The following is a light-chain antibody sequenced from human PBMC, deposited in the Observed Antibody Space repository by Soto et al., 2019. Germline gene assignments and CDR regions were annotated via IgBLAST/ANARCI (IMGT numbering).Light chain of an antibody. CDR2: DAS. V-gene: IGKV3-11*01. J-gene: IGKJ4*01. CDR1: QSVDTF. CDR3: QQRSSWPLT. Sequence: EIVLTQSPATLSLSPGERATLSCRASQSVDTFLAWYQQKPGQAPRLLIYDASNRAIDIPGRFSGSGSGTDFTLTISSLEPEDFAVYYCQQRSSWPLTFGGGTKVEIK.